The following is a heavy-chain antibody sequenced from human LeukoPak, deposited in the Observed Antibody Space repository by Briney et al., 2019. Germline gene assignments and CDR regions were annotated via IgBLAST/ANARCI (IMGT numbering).Heavy chain of an antibody. V-gene: IGHV4-30-4*08. Sequence: PSETLSLTCTVSGGSISSGDYYWNWIRQPPGKGLEWIGYIYYSGSTYYNPSLKSRVTISVDTSKNQFSLKLSSVTAADTAVYYCARRSCSSTSCYTGSYYMDVWGTGTTVTVSS. J-gene: IGHJ6*03. CDR1: GGSISSGDYY. D-gene: IGHD2-2*02. CDR3: ARRSCSSTSCYTGSYYMDV. CDR2: IYYSGST.